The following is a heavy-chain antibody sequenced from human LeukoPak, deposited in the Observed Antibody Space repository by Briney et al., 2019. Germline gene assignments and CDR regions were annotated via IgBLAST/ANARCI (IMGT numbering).Heavy chain of an antibody. CDR3: ARVLYSSGWL. J-gene: IGHJ4*02. Sequence: TGGSLRLSCAASGFTFSSYSMNWVRQAPGKGREWVSSISSSSSYIYYADSVKGRFTISRDNAKNSLYLQMNSLRAEDTAVYDCARVLYSSGWLWGQGTLVTVSS. V-gene: IGHV3-21*01. CDR2: ISSSSSYI. D-gene: IGHD6-19*01. CDR1: GFTFSSYS.